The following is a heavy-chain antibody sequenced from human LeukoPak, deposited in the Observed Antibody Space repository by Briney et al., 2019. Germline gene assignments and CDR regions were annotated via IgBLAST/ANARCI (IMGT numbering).Heavy chain of an antibody. J-gene: IGHJ4*02. Sequence: GASVKVSCKASGYTFTSYAMNWVRQAPGQGLEWMGWINTYTGNPTYAQGFTGRFVFSLDTSVSTAYLQISSLKAEDTAVYYCARWDYDSSGYALYYFDYWGQGTVVTVSS. D-gene: IGHD3-22*01. CDR3: ARWDYDSSGYALYYFDY. CDR1: GYTFTSYA. CDR2: INTYTGNP. V-gene: IGHV7-4-1*02.